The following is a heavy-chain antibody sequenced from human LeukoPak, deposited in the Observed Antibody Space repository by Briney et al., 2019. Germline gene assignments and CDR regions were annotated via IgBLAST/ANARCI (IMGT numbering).Heavy chain of an antibody. CDR3: ARDREGIAVAALLDY. V-gene: IGHV1-46*01. D-gene: IGHD6-19*01. J-gene: IGHJ4*02. CDR2: INPSGGST. Sequence: ASVTVSCKASGYTFTSYYMHWVRQAPGQGLEWMGLINPSGGSTSYVRKFQGRVTMTRDTSTSTVYMELSNLRSEDTAVYYCARDREGIAVAALLDYWGQGTLVTVSS. CDR1: GYTFTSYY.